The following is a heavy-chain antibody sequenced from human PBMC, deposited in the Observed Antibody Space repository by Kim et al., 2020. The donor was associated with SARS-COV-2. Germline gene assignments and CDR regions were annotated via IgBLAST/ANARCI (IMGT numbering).Heavy chain of an antibody. Sequence: GGSLRLSCAASGFTFSSYSMNWVRQAPGKWLEWVSYISSSSSTIYYADSVKGRFTISRDNAKNSLYLQMNSLRDEDTAVYYCARDPTLSGSYCSSTSCCYYYYYGMDDWGQGTAVTVSS. V-gene: IGHV3-48*02. CDR1: GFTFSSYS. J-gene: IGHJ6*02. CDR2: ISSSSSTI. D-gene: IGHD2-2*01. CDR3: ARDPTLSGSYCSSTSCCYYYYYGMDD.